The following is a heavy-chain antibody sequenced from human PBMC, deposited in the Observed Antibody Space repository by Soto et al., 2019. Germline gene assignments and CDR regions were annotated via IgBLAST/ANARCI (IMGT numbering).Heavy chain of an antibody. CDR1: GGSISSYF. D-gene: IGHD2-15*01. Sequence: PSETLSLTCTVSGGSISSYFWSWIRQXPGKGLEWIGYIYYSGSTNYNPSLKSRVTISVDTSKNQFSLKVSSVTAADTAVYYCARQCRGVTCHWFVPWGQGTLVTVSS. J-gene: IGHJ5*02. CDR2: IYYSGST. CDR3: ARQCRGVTCHWFVP. V-gene: IGHV4-59*08.